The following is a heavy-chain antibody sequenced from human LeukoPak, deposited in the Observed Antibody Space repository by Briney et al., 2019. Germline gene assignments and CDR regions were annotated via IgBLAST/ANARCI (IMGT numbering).Heavy chain of an antibody. CDR1: GFTFSSYA. J-gene: IGHJ3*02. CDR3: AKVQMLLWFGELLGLDAFDI. V-gene: IGHV3-23*01. Sequence: GGSLRLSCAASGFTFSSYAMSWVRQAPGKGLEWVSAISGSGGSTYYADSVKGRFTISRDNSKNTLYLQMNSLRAEDTAVYYCAKVQMLLWFGELLGLDAFDIWGQGTMVTVSS. D-gene: IGHD3-10*01. CDR2: ISGSGGST.